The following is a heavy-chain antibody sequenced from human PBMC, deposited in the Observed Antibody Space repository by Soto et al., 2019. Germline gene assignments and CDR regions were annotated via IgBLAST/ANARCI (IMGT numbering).Heavy chain of an antibody. CDR2: IYPGDSDT. V-gene: IGHV5-51*01. CDR1: GYSFTSYW. J-gene: IGHJ4*02. CDR3: ARLFDTSGWYDY. Sequence: PGVSLKISCKGSGYSFTSYWIGWVRQMPGKGLERMGIIYPGDSDTRYSPSFQGQVTISADKSITTTYLQWSSLKASDTAIYYCARLFDTSGWYDYWGQGTLVTVSS. D-gene: IGHD6-19*01.